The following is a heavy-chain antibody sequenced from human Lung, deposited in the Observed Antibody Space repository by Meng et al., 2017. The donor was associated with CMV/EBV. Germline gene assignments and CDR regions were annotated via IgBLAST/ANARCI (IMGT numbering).Heavy chain of an antibody. CDR1: VDSITNHNW. D-gene: IGHD3-10*01. CDR2: IPHRGSS. J-gene: IGHJ1*01. Sequence: VPVGESGPALVKPSYVLSLTCAASVDSITNHNWWAWVRQPPGKGLEWIGEIPHRGSSAYNPSLKSRVSMSIDKSKNQFSLKLTSVTAADTAVYHCLRRSGGSVWGQGTLVTVSS. V-gene: IGHV4-4*02. CDR3: LRRSGGSV.